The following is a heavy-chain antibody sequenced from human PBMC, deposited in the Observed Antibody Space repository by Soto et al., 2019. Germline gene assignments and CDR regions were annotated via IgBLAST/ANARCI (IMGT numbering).Heavy chain of an antibody. CDR3: ARDLRISSNINYGMDV. CDR2: ISTYKGNT. Sequence: GASVKVSCKASGYTFTNYGISWVRQAPGQGLEWMGWISTYKGNTNYAQKFQGRVTMTTDTSTTTAHMELRSLRSDDTAVYYCARDLRISSNINYGMDVWGQGTTVTVSS. J-gene: IGHJ6*02. D-gene: IGHD6-13*01. V-gene: IGHV1-18*04. CDR1: GYTFTNYG.